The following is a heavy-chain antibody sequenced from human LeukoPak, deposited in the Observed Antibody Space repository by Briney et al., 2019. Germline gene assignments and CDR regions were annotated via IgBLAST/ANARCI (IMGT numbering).Heavy chain of an antibody. CDR1: GFTFEDYA. J-gene: IGHJ6*03. CDR2: INWDGGST. Sequence: GGSLRLSCAASGFTFEDYAMHWVRQAPGKGLEWVSLINWDGGSTYYADSVKGRFTISRDNSKKSLYLQMNSLRAEDTALYYCAKDNNWNYKKNYYYMDVWGKGTTVTVSS. V-gene: IGHV3-43D*03. CDR3: AKDNNWNYKKNYYYMDV. D-gene: IGHD1-7*01.